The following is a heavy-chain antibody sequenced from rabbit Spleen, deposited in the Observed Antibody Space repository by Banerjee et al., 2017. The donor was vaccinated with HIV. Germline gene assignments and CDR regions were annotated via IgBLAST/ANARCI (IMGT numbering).Heavy chain of an antibody. CDR3: ARGSAAMTMVITGFYLNL. CDR2: IYAGSSSNT. CDR1: GFSFNSGYD. J-gene: IGHJ4*01. V-gene: IGHV1S40*01. D-gene: IGHD2-1*01. Sequence: QSLEESGGGLVKPGASLTLTCKASGFSFNSGYDMCWVRQAPGKGLEWIACIYAGSSSNTYSATWAKGRFTISKTSSTTVTLQMTSLTAADTATYFCARGSAAMTMVITGFYLNLWGQGTLVTVS.